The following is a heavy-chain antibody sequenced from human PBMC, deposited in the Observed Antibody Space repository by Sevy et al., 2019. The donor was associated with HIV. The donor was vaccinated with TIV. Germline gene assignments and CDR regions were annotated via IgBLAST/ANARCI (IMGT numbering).Heavy chain of an antibody. Sequence: GGSLRLSCAASGFTFDDYAMHWVRQAPGKGLEWVSGISWNSGSIGYADSVKGRFTISRDNAKNSLYLQTNSLRAEDTSLYYCAKDLRYYYDSSGCYPVGAFDIWGQGTMVTVSS. J-gene: IGHJ3*02. CDR1: GFTFDDYA. CDR2: ISWNSGSI. D-gene: IGHD3-22*01. CDR3: AKDLRYYYDSSGCYPVGAFDI. V-gene: IGHV3-9*01.